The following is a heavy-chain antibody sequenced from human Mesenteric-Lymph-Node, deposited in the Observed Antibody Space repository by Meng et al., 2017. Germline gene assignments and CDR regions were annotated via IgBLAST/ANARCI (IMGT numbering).Heavy chain of an antibody. CDR3: ARAHTTSWYYFEY. D-gene: IGHD6-13*01. CDR1: GYTFTAYY. V-gene: IGHV1-2*02. Sequence: ASVKVSCKTSGYTFTAYYILWVRQAPGQGLEWMGWIKPSSGGPNYAQKFQGRVTMTTDSSISTAYMELTGLRSDDAAVYYCARAHTTSWYYFEYWGQGTLVTVSS. J-gene: IGHJ4*02. CDR2: IKPSSGGP.